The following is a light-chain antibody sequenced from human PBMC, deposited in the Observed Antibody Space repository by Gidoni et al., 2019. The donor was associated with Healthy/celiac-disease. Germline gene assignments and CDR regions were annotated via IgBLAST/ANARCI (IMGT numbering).Light chain of an antibody. CDR1: QSISSW. V-gene: IGKV1-5*03. CDR2: KAS. Sequence: IPMTQPPSPLSASVGDRVTITCRASQSISSWLAWYQQKPGKAPKLLIYKASSLESGVPSRFSGSGSGTEFTLTISSLQPDDFATYYCQQYNSYLFTFGPGTKVDIK. CDR3: QQYNSYLFT. J-gene: IGKJ3*01.